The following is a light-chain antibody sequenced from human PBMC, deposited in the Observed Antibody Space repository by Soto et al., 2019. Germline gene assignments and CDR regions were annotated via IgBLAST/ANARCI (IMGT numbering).Light chain of an antibody. CDR2: AAS. CDR3: QQYNNWPPWT. Sequence: DIHMTQSPSSLSASVGDRVTITCRASLPISNYLAWYQQKPGKIPNLLIYAASTRATGIPARFSGSGSGREFTLTISSLQSEDFAVYYCQQYNNWPPWTFGQGTKVDI. V-gene: IGKV1-27*01. CDR1: LPISNY. J-gene: IGKJ1*01.